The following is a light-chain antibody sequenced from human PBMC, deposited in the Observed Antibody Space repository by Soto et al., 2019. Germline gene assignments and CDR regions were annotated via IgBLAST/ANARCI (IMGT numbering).Light chain of an antibody. CDR3: QQRSNWPPIT. CDR2: DAS. Sequence: EIVLTQSPATLSLSPGERATLSCRASQSVSSYLAWYQQKPGQAPTLLIYDASNRATGIPARFSGSGCGTDFTLTISSLEPEDFAAYYCQQRSNWPPITFGQGTRLEIK. J-gene: IGKJ5*01. V-gene: IGKV3-11*01. CDR1: QSVSSY.